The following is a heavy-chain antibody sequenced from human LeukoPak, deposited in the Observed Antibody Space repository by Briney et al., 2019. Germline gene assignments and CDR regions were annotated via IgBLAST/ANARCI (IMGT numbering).Heavy chain of an antibody. CDR3: ARDAYLWLHYYYYYYGMDV. Sequence: GGSLRLSCAASGFTFSSYGMHWVRKAPGKGLEWVAVIWYDGSNKYYADSVKGRFTISRDNSKNTLYLQMNSLRAEDTAVYYYARDAYLWLHYYYYYYGMDVWGQGTTVTVSS. CDR1: GFTFSSYG. J-gene: IGHJ6*02. D-gene: IGHD5-18*01. CDR2: IWYDGSNK. V-gene: IGHV3-33*01.